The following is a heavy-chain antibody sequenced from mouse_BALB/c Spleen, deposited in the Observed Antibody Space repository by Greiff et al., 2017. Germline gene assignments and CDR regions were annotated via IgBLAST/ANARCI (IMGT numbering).Heavy chain of an antibody. CDR3: ARGASSGCFDY. D-gene: IGHD3-3*01. Sequence: EVKVVESGGGLVKLGGSLKLSCAASGFTFSSYYMSWVRQTPEKRLELVAAINSNGGSTYYPDTVKGRFTISRDNAKNTLYLQMSSLKSEDTALYYCARGASSGCFDYWGQGTTLTVSS. CDR2: INSNGGST. J-gene: IGHJ2*01. V-gene: IGHV5-6-2*01. CDR1: GFTFSSYY.